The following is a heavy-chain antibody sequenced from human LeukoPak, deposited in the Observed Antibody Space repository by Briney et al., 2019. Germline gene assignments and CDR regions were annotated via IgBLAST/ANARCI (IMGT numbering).Heavy chain of an antibody. CDR2: IYYSGST. Sequence: SETLSLTCTVSGGSISSSSYYWGWIRQPPGKGLEWIGSIYYSGSTNYNPSLKSRVTISVDTSKNQFSLKLSSVTAADTAVYYCARDGDGYMDVWGKGTTVTISS. V-gene: IGHV4-39*07. CDR1: GGSISSSSYY. J-gene: IGHJ6*03. CDR3: ARDGDGYMDV. D-gene: IGHD5-24*01.